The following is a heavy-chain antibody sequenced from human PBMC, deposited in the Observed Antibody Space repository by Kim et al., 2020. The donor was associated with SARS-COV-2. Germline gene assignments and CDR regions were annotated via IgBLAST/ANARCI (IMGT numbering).Heavy chain of an antibody. D-gene: IGHD5-18*01. CDR1: GFTFSNAW. Sequence: GGSLRLSCAASGFTFSNAWMSWVRQAPGKGLEWVGRIKSKTDGGTTDYAAPVKGRFTISRDDSKNTLYLQMNSLKTEDTAVYYCTTDREEGWIQLWLYYYYGMDVWGQGTTVTVSS. V-gene: IGHV3-15*01. J-gene: IGHJ6*02. CDR3: TTDREEGWIQLWLYYYYGMDV. CDR2: IKSKTDGGTT.